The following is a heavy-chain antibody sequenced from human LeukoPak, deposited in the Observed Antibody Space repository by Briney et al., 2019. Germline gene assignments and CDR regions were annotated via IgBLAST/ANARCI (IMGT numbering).Heavy chain of an antibody. V-gene: IGHV1-8*01. Sequence: GASVKVSCKASGCTFTSYDINWVRQATGQGPEWMGWMNPNSGNTGYAQKFQGRVTMTRNTSISTAYMELSSLRSEDTAVYYCAIMITFGGVIAPYDYWGQGTLVTVSS. J-gene: IGHJ4*02. CDR1: GCTFTSYD. CDR3: AIMITFGGVIAPYDY. D-gene: IGHD3-16*02. CDR2: MNPNSGNT.